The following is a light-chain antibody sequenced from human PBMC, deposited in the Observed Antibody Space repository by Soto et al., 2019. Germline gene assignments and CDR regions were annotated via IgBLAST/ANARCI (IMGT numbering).Light chain of an antibody. CDR2: AAS. V-gene: IGKV1-9*01. Sequence: DIQLTQSPSFLSASVGDRVTITCRASQAIASFLAWYQQKPGEAPKLLIYAASTLQSGVPSRFSVSRSGPEYTLTISDLQPEDFATYYCQQLNSYPYTFAQGTKLEI. J-gene: IGKJ2*01. CDR1: QAIASF. CDR3: QQLNSYPYT.